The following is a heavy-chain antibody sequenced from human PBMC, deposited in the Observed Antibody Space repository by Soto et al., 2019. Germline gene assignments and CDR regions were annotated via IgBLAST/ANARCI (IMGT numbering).Heavy chain of an antibody. J-gene: IGHJ4*02. CDR3: ARGSCSSASCYTGDY. CDR2: IYFTGST. Sequence: PSETLALTCTVSGGSISSYYWSWIRQPPGKGLEWIGYIYFTGSTNYNPPLKSRVTISLDTSKNQFSLKLSSVTAADTAVYYCARGSCSSASCYTGDYWGQGTLVTVSS. V-gene: IGHV4-59*01. CDR1: GGSISSYY. D-gene: IGHD2-2*02.